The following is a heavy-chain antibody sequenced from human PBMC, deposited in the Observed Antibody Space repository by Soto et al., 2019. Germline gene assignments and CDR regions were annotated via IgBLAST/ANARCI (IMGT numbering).Heavy chain of an antibody. Sequence: ASVKVSCKASGYTFTSYAMHWVRQAPGQRLEWMGWINAGNGNTKYSQKFQGRVTISVDTSKNQFSLKLSSVTAADTAVYYCARGSVVAATLFDYWGQGTLVTVSS. CDR3: ARGSVVAATLFDY. D-gene: IGHD2-15*01. J-gene: IGHJ4*02. V-gene: IGHV1-3*01. CDR2: INAGNGNT. CDR1: GYTFTSYA.